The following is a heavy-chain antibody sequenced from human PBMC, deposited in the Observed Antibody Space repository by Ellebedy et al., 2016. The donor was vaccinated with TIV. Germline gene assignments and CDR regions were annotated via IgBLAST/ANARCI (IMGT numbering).Heavy chain of an antibody. CDR3: ARAPRYYYDSSGYYFDY. J-gene: IGHJ4*02. V-gene: IGHV4-34*01. CDR1: GGSFSGYY. CDR2: INHSGST. Sequence: SETLSLXXAVYGGSFSGYYWSWIRQPPGKGLEWIGEINHSGSTNYNPSLKSRVTISVDTSKNQFSLKLSSVTAADTAVYYCARAPRYYYDSSGYYFDYWGQGTLVTVSS. D-gene: IGHD3-22*01.